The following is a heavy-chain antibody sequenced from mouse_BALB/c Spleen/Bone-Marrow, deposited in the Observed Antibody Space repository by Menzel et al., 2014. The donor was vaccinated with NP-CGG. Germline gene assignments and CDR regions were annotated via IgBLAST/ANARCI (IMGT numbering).Heavy chain of an antibody. CDR2: ISSGGST. J-gene: IGHJ4*01. CDR3: AREGGTTAHYYAMDY. D-gene: IGHD1-2*01. CDR1: GFTFSSYA. V-gene: IGHV5-6-5*01. Sequence: EVQGVESGGGLVKPGGSLKLSCAASGFTFSSYAMSWVRQTPEKRLEWVASISSGGSTYYPDSVKGRFTLSRDNARNILYLQMSSLRSEDTAMYYCAREGGTTAHYYAMDYWGQGTSVTVSS.